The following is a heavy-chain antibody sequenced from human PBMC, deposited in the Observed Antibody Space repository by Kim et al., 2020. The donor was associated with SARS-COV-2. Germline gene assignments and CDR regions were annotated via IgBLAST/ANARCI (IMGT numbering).Heavy chain of an antibody. CDR1: GFTFSSYG. CDR2: ISYDGSNK. V-gene: IGHV3-30*18. CDR3: AKDLGVLRYFDWLGIDY. D-gene: IGHD3-9*01. J-gene: IGHJ4*02. Sequence: LSLTCAASGFTFSSYGMHWVRQAPGKGLEWVAVISYDGSNKYYADSVKGRFTISRDNSKNTLYLQMNSLRAEDTAVYYCAKDLGVLRYFDWLGIDYWGQGTLVTVSS.